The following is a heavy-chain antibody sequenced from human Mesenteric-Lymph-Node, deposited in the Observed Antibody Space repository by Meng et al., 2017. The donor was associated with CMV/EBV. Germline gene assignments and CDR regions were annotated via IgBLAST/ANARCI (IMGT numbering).Heavy chain of an antibody. CDR1: GYAFTSYA. J-gene: IGHJ4*02. CDR2: INAGNGNT. D-gene: IGHD4-17*01. Sequence: SGYAFTSYAMHWVRQAPGQRLEWMGWINAGNGNTKYSQEFQGRVTITRDTSASTAYMELSSLRSEDTAVYYCARHPGYGDYASYFDYWGQGTLVTVSS. V-gene: IGHV1-3*01. CDR3: ARHPGYGDYASYFDY.